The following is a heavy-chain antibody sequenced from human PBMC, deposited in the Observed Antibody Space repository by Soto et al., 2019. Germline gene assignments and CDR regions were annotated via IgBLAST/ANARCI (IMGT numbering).Heavy chain of an antibody. CDR3: ARDLWGYCGTDCYPLDV. Sequence: AETLSHTCTVSGDSISSTTCHRVWIRQPPGKGLEWIGSVYYSGSTYYNPSLKSRVTISVDASKNQFSLNLSSVTAADTAVYYCARDLWGYCGTDCYPLDVWGQGTTVS. J-gene: IGHJ6*02. CDR1: GDSISSTTCH. CDR2: VYYSGST. V-gene: IGHV4-39*02. D-gene: IGHD2-21*02.